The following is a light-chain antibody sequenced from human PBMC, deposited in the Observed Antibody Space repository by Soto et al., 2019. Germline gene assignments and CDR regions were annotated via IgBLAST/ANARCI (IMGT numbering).Light chain of an antibody. CDR3: QHYNSYSEA. CDR2: KAS. V-gene: IGKV1-5*03. Sequence: DIPMTQSPSTLSGSVGARVTITCRSSQTISSWLALYQQKPGKAPKLLIYKASTLKSGVPSRFSGSGSRTEFTLTISSLQPDDFATYYHQHYNSYSEALGQGTKGELK. J-gene: IGKJ1*01. CDR1: QTISSW.